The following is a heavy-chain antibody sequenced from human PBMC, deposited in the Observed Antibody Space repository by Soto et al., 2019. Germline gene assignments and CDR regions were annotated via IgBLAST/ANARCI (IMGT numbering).Heavy chain of an antibody. D-gene: IGHD2-2*01. CDR2: IIPSCGTA. Sequence: VKLSCKASGAAFSSDAISWVRQATGQVLEWMGGIIPSCGTANYAQQFQGRVQNTPDESTSTAYMELSSLGSEDTAVYYCARGLVPADSPRYYYYYGMDVWGQGTTVTVSS. CDR1: GAAFSSDA. CDR3: ARGLVPADSPRYYYYYGMDV. V-gene: IGHV1-69*13. J-gene: IGHJ6*02.